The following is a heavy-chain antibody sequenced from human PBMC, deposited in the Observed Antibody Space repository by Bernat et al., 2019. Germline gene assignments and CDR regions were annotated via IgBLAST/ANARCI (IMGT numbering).Heavy chain of an antibody. D-gene: IGHD3-3*01. CDR3: ARDERDLTIFFHAFEI. CDR1: GYTFTSYG. Sequence: QVQLVQSGAEVKKPGASVKVSCNASGYTFTSYGISWVRQAPGQGLEWMGWISAYNGNTNYAQKLQGRVTMTTDTSTSTAYMELRSLRSDDTAVYYCARDERDLTIFFHAFEIWGKGTMVTVSS. J-gene: IGHJ3*02. CDR2: ISAYNGNT. V-gene: IGHV1-18*01.